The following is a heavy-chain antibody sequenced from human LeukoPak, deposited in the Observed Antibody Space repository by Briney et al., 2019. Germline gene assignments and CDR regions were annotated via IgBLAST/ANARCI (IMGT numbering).Heavy chain of an antibody. J-gene: IGHJ6*03. V-gene: IGHV5-51*01. D-gene: IGHD4-17*01. Sequence: GESLKISCKGSGYSFTTYWIAWVRQMPGKGLEWMGIIYPRDSDIRYSPPFQGQVTISADKSISTAYLQWSSLKASDTAMYYCARRFHDYGAMDVWGKGTTVTVSS. CDR3: ARRFHDYGAMDV. CDR1: GYSFTTYW. CDR2: IYPRDSDI.